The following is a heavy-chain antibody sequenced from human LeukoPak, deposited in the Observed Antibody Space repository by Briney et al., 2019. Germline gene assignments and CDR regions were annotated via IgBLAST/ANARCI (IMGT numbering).Heavy chain of an antibody. D-gene: IGHD6-19*01. CDR1: GYPFTDYY. Sequence: ASVKVSCKASGYPFTDYYIHWVRQAPGQGLEWMGLINPDSGGTNFGQKFQGRVTMTSDTSISTAYMEVSRLTSDDTAVYYCAKSIRERWPYDSWGQGTLVTVSS. CDR3: AKSIRERWPYDS. V-gene: IGHV1-2*02. J-gene: IGHJ4*02. CDR2: INPDSGGT.